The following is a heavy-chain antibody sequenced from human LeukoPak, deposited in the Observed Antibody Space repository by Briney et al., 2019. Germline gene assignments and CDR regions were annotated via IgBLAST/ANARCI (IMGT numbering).Heavy chain of an antibody. D-gene: IGHD5-18*01. J-gene: IGHJ4*02. CDR1: GGSISGYY. V-gene: IGHV4-59*01. CDR3: ARDRGYGILDY. CDR2: IYYSGST. Sequence: SETLSLTCTVSGGSISGYYWSWIRQPPGKGLEWIGYIYYSGSTNYNPSLKSRVTISIDTSKNQFSLKLSSVTAADTAVYYCARDRGYGILDYWGQGTLVTVSS.